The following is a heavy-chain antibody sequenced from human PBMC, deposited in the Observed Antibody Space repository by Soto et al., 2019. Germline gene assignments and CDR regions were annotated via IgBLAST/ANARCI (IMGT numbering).Heavy chain of an antibody. CDR3: ARLGGIVDTGTWIQ. J-gene: IGHJ4*02. D-gene: IGHD1-26*01. CDR2: IYPGDSDT. Sequence: PGESLTISCTSSGDRFSAYWIGWVRQRPGKGPEWMAIIYPGDSDTRENPSFQGQVTISADKSSNTVHLQWRSLKASDTAIYYCARLGGIVDTGTWIQWGQGTPVTVSS. V-gene: IGHV5-51*01. CDR1: GDRFSAYW.